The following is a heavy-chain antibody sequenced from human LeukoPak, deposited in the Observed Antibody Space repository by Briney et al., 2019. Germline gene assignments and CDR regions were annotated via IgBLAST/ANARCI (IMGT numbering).Heavy chain of an antibody. J-gene: IGHJ1*01. CDR1: GGSITNNNYY. D-gene: IGHD4-23*01. Sequence: PSETLSLTCTVSGGSITNNNYYWSWIRQPPGKGLEWSGYISYSGTTFYNPSLKSRVNISLDTSKNQFSLKLRSVTAADTAVYYCASSTTAATRFVKYWGQGTLVSVSS. CDR2: ISYSGTT. CDR3: ASSTTAATRFVKY. V-gene: IGHV4-30-4*01.